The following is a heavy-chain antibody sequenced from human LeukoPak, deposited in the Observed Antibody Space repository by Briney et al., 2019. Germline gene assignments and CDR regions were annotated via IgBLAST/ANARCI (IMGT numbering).Heavy chain of an antibody. CDR1: GYTFTSYG. D-gene: IGHD4-17*01. V-gene: IGHV1-18*01. J-gene: IGHJ4*02. Sequence: ASVKVSCKASGYTFTSYGISWVRQAPGQGLEWMGWISAYNGNTNYAQKLQGRVTMATDTSTSTAYMELRSLRSDDTAVYYCARGTTVTTKFDYWGQGILVTVSS. CDR2: ISAYNGNT. CDR3: ARGTTVTTKFDY.